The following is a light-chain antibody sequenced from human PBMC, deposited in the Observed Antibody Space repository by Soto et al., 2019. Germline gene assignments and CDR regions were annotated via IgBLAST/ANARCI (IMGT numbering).Light chain of an antibody. CDR3: HQYNSYSPA. V-gene: IGKV1-5*03. CDR1: QTISSW. J-gene: IGKJ1*01. Sequence: DLPMTPSPSPLSASVGDRVTIPCRASQTISSWLAWYQQKPGKAPKLLIYKASSLESGVPPRFSGSGSGTQFTLTISNLQPDDFATYYCHQYNSYSPAFGPGTKVDIK. CDR2: KAS.